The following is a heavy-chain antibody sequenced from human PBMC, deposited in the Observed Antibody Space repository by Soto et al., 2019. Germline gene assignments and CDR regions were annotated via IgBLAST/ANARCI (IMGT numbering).Heavy chain of an antibody. CDR3: ARDNGFGESDV. Sequence: QVQLVQSGAEVKKPGASVKVSCKASGYSFTSYGISWVRQAPGQGLEWMGWISAYNGNTNYAQKLQGRVTMTPDTSTSTADMEMRSMRSDDTAVYYCARDNGFGESDVWGQGTTVTVS. D-gene: IGHD3-10*01. V-gene: IGHV1-18*01. J-gene: IGHJ6*02. CDR2: ISAYNGNT. CDR1: GYSFTSYG.